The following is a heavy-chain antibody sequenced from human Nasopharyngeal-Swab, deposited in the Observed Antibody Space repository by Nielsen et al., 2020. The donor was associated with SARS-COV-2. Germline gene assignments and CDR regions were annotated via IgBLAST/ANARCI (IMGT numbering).Heavy chain of an antibody. CDR1: GYTFTSYA. CDR2: INAGNGNT. V-gene: IGHV1-3*01. J-gene: IGHJ4*02. D-gene: IGHD2-15*01. CDR3: ARGRRGYCSGGSCGGDWYFDY. Sequence: ASVKVSCKASGYTFTSYAMHWVRPAPGQRLEWMGWINAGNGNTKYSQKFQGRVTITRDTSASTAYMELSSLRSEDTAVYYCARGRRGYCSGGSCGGDWYFDYWGQGTLATVSS.